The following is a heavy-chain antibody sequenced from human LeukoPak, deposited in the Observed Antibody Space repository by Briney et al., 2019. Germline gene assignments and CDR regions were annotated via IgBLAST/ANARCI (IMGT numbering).Heavy chain of an antibody. CDR3: GRGFSIVPAGIPDY. V-gene: IGHV3-74*01. J-gene: IGHJ4*02. D-gene: IGHD2-2*02. CDR1: GFAFGDFW. CDR2: INTDGGST. Sequence: GGSLRLSCAASGFAFGDFWMSWVRQTPGKGLVWVSRINTDGGSTTYADSVKGRFTISRDNAKNTLYLQMNSLRAEDTAVYYCGRGFSIVPAGIPDYWGLGTLVTVSS.